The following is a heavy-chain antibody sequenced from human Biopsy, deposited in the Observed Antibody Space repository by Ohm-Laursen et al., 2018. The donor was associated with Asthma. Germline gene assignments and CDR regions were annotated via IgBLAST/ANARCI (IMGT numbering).Heavy chain of an antibody. D-gene: IGHD3-22*01. CDR1: GDSITSGGCC. J-gene: IGHJ4*02. CDR3: ARIPRRSGSYFVDY. V-gene: IGHV4-31*03. CDR2: IHHSGTS. Sequence: SQTLSLTCTVSGDSITSGGCCWNWIRQHPGKGLEWIGYIHHSGTSYFNPSLKSRVSFSRDTSKNQFSRRLSSVTAADTAMYYCARIPRRSGSYFVDYWGQGTLVTVSS.